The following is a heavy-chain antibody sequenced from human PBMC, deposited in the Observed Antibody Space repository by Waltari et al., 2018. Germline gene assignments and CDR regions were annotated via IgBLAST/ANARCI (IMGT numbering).Heavy chain of an antibody. Sequence: QVQLQQWGAGLLKPSETLSLTCAVYGGSFSGYYWSWIRQPPGKGLEWIGEINHGGSPNYNPSLKSRFTISVDTSKNQFSLKLSSVTAADTAVYYCARQADGGSYYYYMDVWGKGTTVTISS. J-gene: IGHJ6*03. CDR1: GGSFSGYY. V-gene: IGHV4-34*01. CDR3: ARQADGGSYYYYMDV. CDR2: INHGGSP. D-gene: IGHD3-16*01.